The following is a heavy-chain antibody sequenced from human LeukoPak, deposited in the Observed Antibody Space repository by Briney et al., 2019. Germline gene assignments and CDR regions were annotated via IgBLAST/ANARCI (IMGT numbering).Heavy chain of an antibody. V-gene: IGHV4-59*01. CDR1: VPGDSFSSYH. CDR2: ISSSGST. D-gene: IGHD3-16*01. Sequence: SETLSLTCTVSVPGDSFSSYHWSWLRQPPGKGLEWIGYISSSGSTSYNTSLKSRVTISVDTSKNQFSLKLSSVTAADTAVYYCARVGRGDHTWGSYSCDHWGQGTLVSVSS. CDR3: ARVGRGDHTWGSYSCDH. J-gene: IGHJ1*01.